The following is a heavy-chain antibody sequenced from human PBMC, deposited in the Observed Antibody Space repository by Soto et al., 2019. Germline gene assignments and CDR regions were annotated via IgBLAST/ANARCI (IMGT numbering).Heavy chain of an antibody. CDR2: IIPIFGTA. Sequence: SVKVSCKASGGTFSSYAISWVRQAPGQGLEWMGGIIPIFGTANYAQKFQGRVTITADESTSTAYMELSSLRSEDTAVYYCASTYCSGGSCYRQPYYYYGMDVWGQGTTVTVSS. CDR3: ASTYCSGGSCYRQPYYYYGMDV. V-gene: IGHV1-69*13. D-gene: IGHD2-15*01. CDR1: GGTFSSYA. J-gene: IGHJ6*02.